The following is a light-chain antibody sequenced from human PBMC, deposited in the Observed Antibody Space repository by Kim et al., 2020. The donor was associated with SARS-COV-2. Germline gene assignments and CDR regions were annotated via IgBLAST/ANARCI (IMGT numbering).Light chain of an antibody. CDR3: QQYHDSLLT. CDR1: QTIDTW. CDR2: DAS. V-gene: IGKV1-5*01. J-gene: IGKJ4*01. Sequence: SASLGDRVTLTCRASQTIDTWLAWYQQKPGKAPKLLIYDASVLETGVPSRFSGSGSGTEFTLTISSLQPDDYASYYCQQYHDSLLTFGGGTKVDIK.